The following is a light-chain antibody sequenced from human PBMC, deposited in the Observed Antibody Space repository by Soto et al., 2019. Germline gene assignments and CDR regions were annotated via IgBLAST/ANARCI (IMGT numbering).Light chain of an antibody. CDR1: QSISSW. CDR3: QQYNSYTWT. Sequence: IPMTKSPSTLSASLGASVPITCRASQSISSWLAWYQQKPGKAPKLLIYDASSLESGVPSRFSGSGSGTEFTLTISSLQPDDFATYYCQQYNSYTWTFGQGTKVDIK. CDR2: DAS. V-gene: IGKV1-5*01. J-gene: IGKJ1*01.